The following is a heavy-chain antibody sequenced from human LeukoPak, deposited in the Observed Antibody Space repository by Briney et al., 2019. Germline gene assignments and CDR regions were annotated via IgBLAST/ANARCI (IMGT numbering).Heavy chain of an antibody. J-gene: IGHJ4*02. CDR3: ARGVTSAFYSPGF. Sequence: GGSLRPSCAASGFTFSSYAMTWVRQAPGKGLEWVSSISDFGVNTYYADSVKGRFTISRDNSENTLFLQVSSLRDEDTAIYYCARGVTSAFYSPGFWGQGTLVTVSS. CDR2: ISDFGVNT. D-gene: IGHD3-3*01. V-gene: IGHV3-23*01. CDR1: GFTFSSYA.